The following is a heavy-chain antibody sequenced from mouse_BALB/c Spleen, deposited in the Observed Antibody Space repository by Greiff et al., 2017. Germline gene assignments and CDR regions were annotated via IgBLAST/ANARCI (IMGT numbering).Heavy chain of an antibody. Sequence: EVQLVESGGGLVQPGGSRKLSCAASGFTFSSFGMHWVRQAPEKGLEWVAYISSGSSTIYYADTVKGRFTISRDNPKNTLFLQMTSLRSEDTAMYYCARWGYGNYEGFAYWGQGTLVTVSA. V-gene: IGHV5-17*02. CDR1: GFTFSSFG. D-gene: IGHD2-10*02. J-gene: IGHJ3*01. CDR3: ARWGYGNYEGFAY. CDR2: ISSGSSTI.